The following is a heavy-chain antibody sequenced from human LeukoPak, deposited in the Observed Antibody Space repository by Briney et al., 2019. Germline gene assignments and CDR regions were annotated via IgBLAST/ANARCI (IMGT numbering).Heavy chain of an antibody. CDR3: ARDTSGITMIVVVSTYYGMDV. J-gene: IGHJ6*02. Sequence: SVKVSCKASGGTFSSYAISWVRQAPGQGLEWMGRIIPILGIANYAQKFQGRFTITADKSTSTAYMEMSSLRSEETAVYYCARDTSGITMIVVVSTYYGMDVWGQGTTVTVSS. CDR1: GGTFSSYA. V-gene: IGHV1-69*04. CDR2: IIPILGIA. D-gene: IGHD3-22*01.